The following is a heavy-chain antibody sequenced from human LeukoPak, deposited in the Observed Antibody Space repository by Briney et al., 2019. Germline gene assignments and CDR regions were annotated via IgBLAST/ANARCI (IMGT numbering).Heavy chain of an antibody. Sequence: PGGSLRLSCAASGFTFSSYAMSWVRQAPGKGLEWVSAISGSGGSTYYADSVKGRFTISRDNSKNTLYLQMNSLRAEDTAVHYCAKDAITRYDISSGYFDYWGQGTLATVSS. CDR2: ISGSGGST. D-gene: IGHD3-3*01. J-gene: IGHJ4*02. V-gene: IGHV3-23*01. CDR3: AKDAITRYDISSGYFDY. CDR1: GFTFSSYA.